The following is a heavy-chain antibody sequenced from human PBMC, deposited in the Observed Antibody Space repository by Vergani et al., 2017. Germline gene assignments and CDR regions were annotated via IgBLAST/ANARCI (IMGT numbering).Heavy chain of an antibody. CDR3: ARHWAVVAANNWFDP. V-gene: IGHV4-34*01. D-gene: IGHD2-15*01. J-gene: IGHJ5*02. Sequence: QVQLQQWGAGLLKPSETLSLTCAVNGGSFSGYYWSWIRQPPGKGLEWIGEINHSGSTNYNPSLKSRVTISVDTSKNQFSLKLSSVTAADTAVYYCARHWAVVAANNWFDPWGQGTLVTVSS. CDR2: INHSGST. CDR1: GGSFSGYY.